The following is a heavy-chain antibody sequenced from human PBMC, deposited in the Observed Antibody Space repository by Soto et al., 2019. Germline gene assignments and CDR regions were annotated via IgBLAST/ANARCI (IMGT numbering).Heavy chain of an antibody. J-gene: IGHJ3*02. D-gene: IGHD2-15*01. Sequence: ASVKVSCKASGYTSTSYYMHWVRQAPGQGLEWMGIINPSGGSTSYAQKFQGRVTMTRDTSTSTVYMELSSLRSEDTAVYYCARERRYCSGGSCYPDAFGIWGQGTMVTVSS. CDR2: INPSGGST. CDR3: ARERRYCSGGSCYPDAFGI. CDR1: GYTSTSYY. V-gene: IGHV1-46*01.